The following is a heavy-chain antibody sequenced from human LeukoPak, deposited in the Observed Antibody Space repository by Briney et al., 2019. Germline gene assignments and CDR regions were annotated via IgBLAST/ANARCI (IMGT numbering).Heavy chain of an antibody. V-gene: IGHV1-18*04. J-gene: IGHJ3*02. D-gene: IGHD3-22*01. CDR3: ARGPPGTLIVVDVFDI. Sequence: ASVKVSCKASGYTFNHYGINWVRQAPGHGLEWMGWISPYNGDTNYAQRLQGRVTMTTDTSTSTAYMELRSLRSDDTAVYYCARGPPGTLIVVDVFDIWGQGTMVTASS. CDR2: ISPYNGDT. CDR1: GYTFNHYG.